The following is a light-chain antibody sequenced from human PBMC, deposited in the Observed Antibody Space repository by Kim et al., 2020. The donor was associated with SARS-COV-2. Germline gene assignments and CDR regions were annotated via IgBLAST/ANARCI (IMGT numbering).Light chain of an antibody. CDR1: QGIRNS. CDR3: QQYYRLPPT. CDR2: STS. Sequence: DIQMTQSPSSLSASVGDRVTITCRASQGIRNSLAWYQKKSGKAPKLLLYSTSTFQSGTPSRFSGSGSGTDYTLTISSLQPEDFATYYCQQYYRLPPTFGGGTKVEIK. V-gene: IGKV1-NL1*01. J-gene: IGKJ4*01.